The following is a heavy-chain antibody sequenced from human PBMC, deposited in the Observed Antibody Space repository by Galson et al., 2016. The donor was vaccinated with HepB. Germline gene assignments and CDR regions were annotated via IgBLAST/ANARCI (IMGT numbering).Heavy chain of an antibody. D-gene: IGHD6-13*01. CDR2: IYYSGTT. Sequence: LSLTCTVSGASISSSSYFWGWLRQTPGKGLDWIGSIYYSGTTYYNPSLKSRVTIPVDTSENQFSLKLSSVTAADTAVYYCARCRAAAGDYYYYYMDVWGKGTTVAVSS. CDR3: ARCRAAAGDYYYYYMDV. CDR1: GASISSSSYF. V-gene: IGHV4-39*07. J-gene: IGHJ6*03.